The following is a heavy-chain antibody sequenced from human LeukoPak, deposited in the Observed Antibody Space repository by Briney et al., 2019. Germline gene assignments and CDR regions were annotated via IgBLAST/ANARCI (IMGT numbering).Heavy chain of an antibody. V-gene: IGHV1-46*01. D-gene: IGHD3-10*01. CDR3: ARDRALLWFGESYVDH. CDR2: INPSGGST. CDR1: GYTFTSYY. Sequence: GASVKVSCKASGYTFTSYYMHWVRQAPGQGLEWMGIINPSGGSTSYAQKFQGRVTMTRDTSTSTVYMELSSLRSEDTAVYYCARDRALLWFGESYVDHWGQGTLVTVSS. J-gene: IGHJ4*02.